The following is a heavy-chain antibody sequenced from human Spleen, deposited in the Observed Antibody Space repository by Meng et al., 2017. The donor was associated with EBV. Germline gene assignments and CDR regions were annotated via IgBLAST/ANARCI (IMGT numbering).Heavy chain of an antibody. CDR2: IYHSAST. CDR1: GGSVRSGTYY. V-gene: IGHV4-61*01. Sequence: PLQGPGPGLVKPSETLSLTCTVSGGSVRSGTYYWSWIRQPPGKGLEWIGYIYHSASTYYDPSLKSRVTMSVDRSKNQFSLKLSSVTAADTAVYYCVGGDEGRGYFHSWGQGTLVTVSS. CDR3: VGGDEGRGYFHS. J-gene: IGHJ4*02. D-gene: IGHD2-15*01.